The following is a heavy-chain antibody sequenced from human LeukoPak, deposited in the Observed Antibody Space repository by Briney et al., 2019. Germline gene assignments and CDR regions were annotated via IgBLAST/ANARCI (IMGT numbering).Heavy chain of an antibody. CDR2: IKQDGSEK. CDR3: ARVTYYDILTGYYRGYYMDV. J-gene: IGHJ6*03. Sequence: GGSLRLSCAASGFTFSSYWMSWVRQAPGKGLEWVANIKQDGSEKYYVDSVKGRFTISRDNAKNSLYLQMNSLRAEDTAVYYCARVTYYDILTGYYRGYYMDVWGKGTTVTISS. V-gene: IGHV3-7*04. D-gene: IGHD3-9*01. CDR1: GFTFSSYW.